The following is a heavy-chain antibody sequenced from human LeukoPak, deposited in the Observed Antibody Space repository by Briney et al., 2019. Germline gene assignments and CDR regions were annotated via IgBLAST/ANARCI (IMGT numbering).Heavy chain of an antibody. CDR2: IYPGDPDT. CDR1: GYSFTSYW. D-gene: IGHD2-2*01. J-gene: IGHJ4*02. Sequence: GESLKISCKGSGYSFTSYWIGWVRQMPGKGLEWMGIIYPGDPDTRYSPSFQGQVTISADKSISTAYLQWSSLKASDTAMYYCARHNIGYCSSTSCYAFDYWGQGTLVTVSS. V-gene: IGHV5-51*01. CDR3: ARHNIGYCSSTSCYAFDY.